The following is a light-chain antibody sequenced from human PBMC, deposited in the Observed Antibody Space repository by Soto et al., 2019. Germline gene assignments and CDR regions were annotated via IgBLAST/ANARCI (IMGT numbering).Light chain of an antibody. CDR2: GVS. V-gene: IGKV3-20*01. CDR3: QQYGSSPLT. CDR1: QSVSSSY. J-gene: IGKJ4*01. Sequence: EIVLTQSPGTLSLSPGERATLSCRASQSVSSSYLAWYQQKPGQAPRLLIFGVSSRATGIPDRFSGSGSGTDFTLTISRLEPEDSAVYYCQQYGSSPLTFGGGTKVEIK.